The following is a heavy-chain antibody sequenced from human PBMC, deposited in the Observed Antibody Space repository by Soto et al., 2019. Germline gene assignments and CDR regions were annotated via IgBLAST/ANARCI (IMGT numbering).Heavy chain of an antibody. V-gene: IGHV3-30-3*01. CDR1: GFDFSSYA. CDR3: ARPFSSGWYGDFDY. CDR2: ISYDASNK. D-gene: IGHD6-19*01. Sequence: QVQLVESGGGVVQPGRPLRLSCAASGFDFSSYAMHWVRRAPGKGLEWVAVISYDASNKYYADSVKGRFTISRDNSKKTMYLQMSSLRAEDTAVYYCARPFSSGWYGDFDYWGQGTLVTVSS. J-gene: IGHJ4*02.